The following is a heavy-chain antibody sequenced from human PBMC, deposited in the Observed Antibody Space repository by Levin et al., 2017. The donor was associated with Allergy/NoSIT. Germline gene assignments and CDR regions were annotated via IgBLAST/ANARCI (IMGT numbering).Heavy chain of an antibody. J-gene: IGHJ4*02. Sequence: GESLKISCKAFGYTFTGYYMHWVRQAPGQGLEWMGWINPNSGGTNYAQKFQGRVTVTRDTSISTAYMELSRLRSDDTAVYYCARGEYGDFYFDDWGQGTLVTVSS. CDR2: INPNSGGT. V-gene: IGHV1-2*02. CDR1: GYTFTGYY. CDR3: ARGEYGDFYFDD. D-gene: IGHD4-17*01.